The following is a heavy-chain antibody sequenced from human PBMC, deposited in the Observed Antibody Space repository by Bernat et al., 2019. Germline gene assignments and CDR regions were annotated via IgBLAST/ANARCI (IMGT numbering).Heavy chain of an antibody. CDR2: IDPSDSYT. CDR1: GYSFTSNW. D-gene: IGHD2-21*01. Sequence: EVQLVQSGAEVKKPGESLRISCKGSGYSFTSNWISWVRQMPGKGLEWMGRIDPSDSYTNYSPSFQGHVTIAADKSISTAYLQWSSLKASDTAMYYCARTAYCGGECSYYYYYMDVWGKGTTVTVSS. V-gene: IGHV5-10-1*03. CDR3: ARTAYCGGECSYYYYYMDV. J-gene: IGHJ6*03.